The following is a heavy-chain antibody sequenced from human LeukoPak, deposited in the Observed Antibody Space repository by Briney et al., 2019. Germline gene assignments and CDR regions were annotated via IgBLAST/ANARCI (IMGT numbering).Heavy chain of an antibody. CDR2: IYYSGST. CDR1: GGSISSGGYY. CDR3: ASAAKIAAAYWFDP. V-gene: IGHV4-39*07. D-gene: IGHD6-13*01. J-gene: IGHJ5*02. Sequence: SETLSLTCTVSGGSISSGGYYWGWIRQPPGKGLEWIGSIYYSGSTYYNPSLKSRVTISVDTSKNQFSLKLSSVTAADTAVYYCASAAKIAAAYWFDPWGQGTLVTVSS.